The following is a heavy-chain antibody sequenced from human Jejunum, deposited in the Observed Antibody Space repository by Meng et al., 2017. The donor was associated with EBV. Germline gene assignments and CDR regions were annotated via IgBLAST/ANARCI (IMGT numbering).Heavy chain of an antibody. CDR2: INKSGSN. D-gene: IGHD3-10*01. V-gene: IGHV4-34*01. J-gene: IGHJ5*01. Sequence: QVHVRVWGAGLLTLWVALDLTCGVFGRCFRGYDWTSIRQPPGEGLEWIGEINKSGSNNNNPPLKRRVTISVDMSREQLALRLTSLTAADTAVYYGARGQRYYYGSGSALQVDWFDSWGQGTLVTVSS. CDR3: ARGQRYYYGSGSALQVDWFDS. CDR1: GRCFRGYD.